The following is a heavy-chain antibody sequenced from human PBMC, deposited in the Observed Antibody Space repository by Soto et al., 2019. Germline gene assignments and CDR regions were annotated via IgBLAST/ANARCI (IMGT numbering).Heavy chain of an antibody. Sequence: SQTLSLTCAISGDSVSSNSAAWNWIRQSPSRGLEWLGRTYYRSKWYNDYAVSVKSRITINPDTSKNQFSLQLNSVTPEDTAVYYCARDRTPNYYDSTGYSPWAFDIWGQGIMVTVSS. CDR3: ARDRTPNYYDSTGYSPWAFDI. V-gene: IGHV6-1*01. CDR1: GDSVSSNSAA. CDR2: TYYRSKWYN. J-gene: IGHJ3*02. D-gene: IGHD3-22*01.